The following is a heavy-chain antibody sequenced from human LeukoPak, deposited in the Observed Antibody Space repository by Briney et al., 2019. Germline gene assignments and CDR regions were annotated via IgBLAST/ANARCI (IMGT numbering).Heavy chain of an antibody. V-gene: IGHV1-69*04. Sequence: GASVKVSCKASGGTFSSYGISWVRQAPGQGLEWMGRIIPILGIANYAQKFQGRVTITADKSTSTVYMELSSLRSEDTAVYYCARGGGLNTAMVTGPLSNFDYWGQGTLVTVSS. J-gene: IGHJ4*02. CDR1: GGTFSSYG. CDR3: ARGGGLNTAMVTGPLSNFDY. D-gene: IGHD5-18*01. CDR2: IIPILGIA.